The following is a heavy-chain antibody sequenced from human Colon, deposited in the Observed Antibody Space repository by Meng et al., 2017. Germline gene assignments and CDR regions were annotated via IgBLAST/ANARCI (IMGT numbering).Heavy chain of an antibody. CDR3: AKGAQQLVLLPTELPY. V-gene: IGHV3-9*01. Sequence: GGSLRLSCATSGFTFDDYAMHWVRQGPGKGLEWVSGINWDSSKIAYADSVRGRFTISRDNAKNSLSLEMNSLRPEDTALYFCAKGAQQLVLLPTELPYWGQGTPVTVSS. CDR2: INWDSSKI. D-gene: IGHD6-13*01. CDR1: GFTFDDYA. J-gene: IGHJ4*02.